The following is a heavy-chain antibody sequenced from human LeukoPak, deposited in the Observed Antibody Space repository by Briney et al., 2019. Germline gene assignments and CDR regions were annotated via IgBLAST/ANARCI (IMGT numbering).Heavy chain of an antibody. CDR1: GGTFSSYA. CDR2: IIPIFGTA. CDR3: ASRRAARHNLYYYYGMDV. Sequence: ASVKVSCKASGGTFSSYAISWVRQAPGQGLEWMGGIIPIFGTANYALKFQGRVTITADESTSTAYMELSSLRSEDTAVYYCASRRAARHNLYYYYGMDVWGQGTTVTVSS. D-gene: IGHD6-6*01. J-gene: IGHJ6*02. V-gene: IGHV1-69*13.